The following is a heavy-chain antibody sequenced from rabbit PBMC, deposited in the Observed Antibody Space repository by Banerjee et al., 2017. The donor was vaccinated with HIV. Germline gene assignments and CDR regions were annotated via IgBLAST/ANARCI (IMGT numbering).Heavy chain of an antibody. D-gene: IGHD4-1*01. J-gene: IGHJ4*01. CDR3: ARDLAGAIGWNFNL. Sequence: QEQLEESGGGLVKPEGSLTLTCKASGFSFSNKYVMCWVRQAPGKGLEWIACIGAGSSGTTYYASWAKGRFTISKTSSTTVTLQMTSLTAADTATYFCARDLAGAIGWNFNLWGQGTLVTVS. CDR1: GFSFSNKYV. V-gene: IGHV1S45*01. CDR2: IGAGSSGTT.